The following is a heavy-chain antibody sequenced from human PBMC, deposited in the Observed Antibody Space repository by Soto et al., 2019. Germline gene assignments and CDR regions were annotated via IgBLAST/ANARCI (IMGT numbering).Heavy chain of an antibody. J-gene: IGHJ6*02. D-gene: IGHD3-10*01. CDR3: ARAVKYYYGSVSPYYYGMDV. V-gene: IGHV1-18*04. CDR2: ISSYNENT. Sequence: QVQLVQSGXXXXXXXXXVKVSXXASXYXXXXXGVSWVXXXPXXXXXGMGWISSYNENTNYAQKLQGRVTMTTDTPTSTAYMELRSLRSDDTAVYYCARAVKYYYGSVSPYYYGMDVWGQGIKVTVSS. CDR1: XYXXXXXG.